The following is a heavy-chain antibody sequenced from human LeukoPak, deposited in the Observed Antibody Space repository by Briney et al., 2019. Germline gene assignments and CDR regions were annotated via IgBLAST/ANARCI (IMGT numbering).Heavy chain of an antibody. CDR3: AKPYGDYFFDY. J-gene: IGHJ4*02. Sequence: GGSLRLSCAASGFTFSSYAMSGVRQAPGKGLEWVSTISGSTYYADSVKGRFTISRDNSNNTLYLQMNSLRADDTAVYYCAKPYGDYFFDYWGQGTLVTVSS. D-gene: IGHD4-17*01. CDR1: GFTFSSYA. V-gene: IGHV3-23*01. CDR2: ISGST.